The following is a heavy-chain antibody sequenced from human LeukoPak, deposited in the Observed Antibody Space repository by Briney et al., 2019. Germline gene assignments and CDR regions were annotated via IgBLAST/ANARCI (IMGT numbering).Heavy chain of an antibody. J-gene: IGHJ4*02. D-gene: IGHD2-21*02. CDR2: IYYSGST. Sequence: PSETLSLTCTVSGGSISSTTYYWDWIRQPPGKGLEWIGYIYYSGSTYYNPSLKSRVTISADTSKNQFSLKLSSVTAADTAVYYCARGAYCGGDCYSRFSYWGQGTLVTVSS. V-gene: IGHV4-39*07. CDR1: GGSISSTTYY. CDR3: ARGAYCGGDCYSRFSY.